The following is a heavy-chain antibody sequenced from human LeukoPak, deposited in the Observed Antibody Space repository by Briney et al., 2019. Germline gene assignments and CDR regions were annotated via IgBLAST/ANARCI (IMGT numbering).Heavy chain of an antibody. CDR2: IIPILGIA. Sequence: SVKVSCKASGGTFSSYTISCVRQAPGQGLEWMGRIIPILGIANYAQKFQGRVTITADKSTSTAYMELSSLRSEDTAVYYCARSGEVVPAAITTTLGWFDPWGQRTLVTVSS. V-gene: IGHV1-69*02. D-gene: IGHD2-2*01. J-gene: IGHJ5*02. CDR1: GGTFSSYT. CDR3: ARSGEVVPAAITTTLGWFDP.